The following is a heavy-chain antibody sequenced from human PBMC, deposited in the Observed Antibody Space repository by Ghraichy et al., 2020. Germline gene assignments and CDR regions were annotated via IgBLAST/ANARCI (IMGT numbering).Heavy chain of an antibody. J-gene: IGHJ4*02. V-gene: IGHV4-34*01. Sequence: SETLSLTCAVYGGSFSGYYWSWIRQPPGKGLEWIGEINHSGSTNYNPSLKSRVTISVDTSKNQFSLKLSSVTAADTAVYYCARVRITIFGVVIFYFDYWGQGTLVTVSS. CDR3: ARVRITIFGVVIFYFDY. D-gene: IGHD3-3*01. CDR2: INHSGST. CDR1: GGSFSGYY.